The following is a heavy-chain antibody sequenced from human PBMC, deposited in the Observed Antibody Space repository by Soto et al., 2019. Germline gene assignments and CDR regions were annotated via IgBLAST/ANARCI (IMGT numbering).Heavy chain of an antibody. CDR3: ARGWQRVTGTYDS. CDR2: IYYDGTT. J-gene: IGHJ4*02. D-gene: IGHD1-1*01. Sequence: SETLSLTCSVPDVSVSSAFYYWHWIRQRPGKGLEWTGYIYYDGTTYYNPSLTGRVAISVDTSKNHLFLTLTSVTAADTAVYFCARGWQRVTGTYDSWGQGTLVTVSS. CDR1: DVSVSSAFYY. V-gene: IGHV4-31*03.